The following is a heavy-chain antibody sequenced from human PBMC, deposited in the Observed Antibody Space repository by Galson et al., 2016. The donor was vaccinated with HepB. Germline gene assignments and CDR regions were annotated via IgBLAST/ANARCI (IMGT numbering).Heavy chain of an antibody. CDR2: IWPGDSHT. CDR1: GYSFTNSW. J-gene: IGHJ4*02. Sequence: QSGAEVKKPGESLKISCKGSGYSFTNSWIAWVRQMPETGLEWVAIIWPGDSHTRYGPSFEGQVTISADNSITTAYLQWNSLKASDSAIYYWARLHCSGTSCFSGSAYFFDYWGQGTLVTVSS. D-gene: IGHD2-15*01. CDR3: ARLHCSGTSCFSGSAYFFDY. V-gene: IGHV5-51*01.